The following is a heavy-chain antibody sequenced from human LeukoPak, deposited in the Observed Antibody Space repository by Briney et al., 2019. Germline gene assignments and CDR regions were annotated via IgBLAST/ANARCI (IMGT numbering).Heavy chain of an antibody. D-gene: IGHD3-10*01. Sequence: GGSLRLSCTASGFIFSNYWMHWVRQAPGKGLVWVSRIASDGSSTTYADSVEGRFTISRDNAKNTLYLQMNSLRVDDTAVYYCAKDGTRGIRFGKIPHYFDYWGQGTLVTVSS. CDR2: IASDGSST. V-gene: IGHV3-74*03. CDR3: AKDGTRGIRFGKIPHYFDY. J-gene: IGHJ4*02. CDR1: GFIFSNYW.